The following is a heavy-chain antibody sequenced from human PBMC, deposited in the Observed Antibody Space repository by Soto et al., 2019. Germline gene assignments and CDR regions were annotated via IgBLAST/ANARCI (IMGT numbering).Heavy chain of an antibody. CDR1: GGSISSYY. J-gene: IGHJ3*02. V-gene: IGHV4-59*08. Sequence: PSETLSLTCTVSGGSISSYYWSWIRQPPGKGLEWIGYIYYSGSTNYNPSLKSRVTISVDTSKNQFSLKLSSVTAADTAVYYCASTDRYDLDAFDIWGQGTMVTVSS. CDR3: ASTDRYDLDAFDI. CDR2: IYYSGST. D-gene: IGHD5-12*01.